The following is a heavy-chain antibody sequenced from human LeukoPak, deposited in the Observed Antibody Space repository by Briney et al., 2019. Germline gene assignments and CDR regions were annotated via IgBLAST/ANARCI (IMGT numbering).Heavy chain of an antibody. D-gene: IGHD5-24*01. J-gene: IGHJ5*02. CDR1: GISFSDYY. CDR2: ISSSGSII. CDR3: ARDSRRLQVGWFDP. V-gene: IGHV3-11*04. Sequence: GGSLRLSCAASGISFSDYYMSWIRQAPGKGLEWVSYISSSGSIIYYADSVKGRFTISRDNAKNSLYLQMNSLRAEDTAVYYCARDSRRLQVGWFDPWGQGTLVTASS.